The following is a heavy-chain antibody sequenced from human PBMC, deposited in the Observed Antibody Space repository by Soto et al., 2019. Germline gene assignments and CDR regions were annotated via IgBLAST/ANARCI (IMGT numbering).Heavy chain of an antibody. CDR2: IYDGGRT. V-gene: IGHV4-30-4*01. D-gene: IGHD7-27*01. CDR3: ARGPSGDKVDS. J-gene: IGHJ4*02. CDR1: GGSISTVDYW. Sequence: QVQLQESGPGLVKPSQTLSLTYTVSGGSISTVDYWWSWIRQSPDMGLEWIGHIYDGGRTYNNPSLGSRVTMSVDTSKSQLSLTLSSVSAADTAVYYCARGPSGDKVDSWGQGTLFPVSS.